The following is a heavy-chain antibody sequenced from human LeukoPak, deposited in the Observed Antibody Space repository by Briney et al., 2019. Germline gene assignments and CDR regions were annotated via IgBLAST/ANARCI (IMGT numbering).Heavy chain of an antibody. D-gene: IGHD3-10*01. CDR3: AKRGSGSYYKLDY. CDR2: ISGSGGST. J-gene: IGHJ4*02. Sequence: PGRSLRLSCAASGFFLSSYAMHWVRQAPGKGLEWVSAISGSGGSTYYADSVKGRFTISRDNSKNTLYLQMNSLRAEDTAVYYCAKRGSGSYYKLDYWGQGTLVTVSS. V-gene: IGHV3-23*01. CDR1: GFFLSSYA.